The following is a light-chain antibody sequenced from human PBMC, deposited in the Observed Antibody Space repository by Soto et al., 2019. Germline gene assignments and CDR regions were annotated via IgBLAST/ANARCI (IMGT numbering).Light chain of an antibody. CDR2: GAS. CDR3: HKYDSSPFT. J-gene: IGKJ5*01. Sequence: EIVLTQSPGTLSLSPGERATLSCRASQSVSSSYLAWYQQKPGQAPWLLIYGASRRASGVPDRFSGSGSGTDFTLTISGLEPEDFAVYYCHKYDSSPFTFGQGTRLHI. V-gene: IGKV3-20*01. CDR1: QSVSSSY.